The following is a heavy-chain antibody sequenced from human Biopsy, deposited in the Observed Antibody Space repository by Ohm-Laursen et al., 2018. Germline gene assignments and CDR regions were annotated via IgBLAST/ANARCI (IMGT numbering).Heavy chain of an antibody. CDR3: ARLNSGTYDASDL. CDR2: IYGGGSPV. CDR1: GFAFNLYE. V-gene: IGHV3-48*03. Sequence: GSLRLSCTAPGFAFNLYEMNWVRQAPGKGMEWISYIYGGGSPVSYADSVKGRFTISRDNAQNSLYPHMNSLSAEDTAVYYCARLNSGTYDASDLWGQGTMVIVSS. J-gene: IGHJ3*01. D-gene: IGHD1-26*01.